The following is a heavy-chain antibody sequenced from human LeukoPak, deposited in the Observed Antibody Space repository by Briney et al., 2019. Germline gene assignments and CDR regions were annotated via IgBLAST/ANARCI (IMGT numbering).Heavy chain of an antibody. CDR2: ISYDGSNK. D-gene: IGHD3-10*01. CDR1: GFTFSSYG. Sequence: GGSLRLSCAASGFTFSSYGMHWVRQAPGKGLEWVAVISYDGSNKYYADSVKGRFTISRDNSKNTLYLQMNSLRAEDTAVYYCAKPAFIWFGELLDWFDPWGQGTLVTVSS. J-gene: IGHJ5*02. CDR3: AKPAFIWFGELLDWFDP. V-gene: IGHV3-30*18.